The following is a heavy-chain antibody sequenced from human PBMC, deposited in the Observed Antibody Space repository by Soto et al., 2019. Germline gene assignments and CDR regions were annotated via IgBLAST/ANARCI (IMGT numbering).Heavy chain of an antibody. V-gene: IGHV1-18*01. J-gene: IGHJ6*02. CDR3: ARGGDVNYYHGMDV. Sequence: ASVKVSCKASGYTFTSYGISWVRQAPRQGLEWMGWISAYNGKTNYAQNVQGRVTMTTDTSTRTAYMDLRSLRSDDTAVYYCARGGDVNYYHGMDVWGQGTTVTVSS. D-gene: IGHD5-12*01. CDR2: ISAYNGKT. CDR1: GYTFTSYG.